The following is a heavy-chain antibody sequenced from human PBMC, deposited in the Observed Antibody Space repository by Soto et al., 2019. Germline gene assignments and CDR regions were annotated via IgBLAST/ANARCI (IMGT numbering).Heavy chain of an antibody. V-gene: IGHV1-18*01. CDR3: ARVIMITFGGVIVYDAFDI. D-gene: IGHD3-16*02. CDR1: GYTFTSYF. CDR2: ISAYNGNT. J-gene: IGHJ3*02. Sequence: GASVKVSCKASGYTFTSYFISWVRQAPGQGLEWMGWISAYNGNTNYAQKLQGRVTMTTDTSTSTAYMELRSLRSDDTAVYYCARVIMITFGGVIVYDAFDIWGQGTMVTVSS.